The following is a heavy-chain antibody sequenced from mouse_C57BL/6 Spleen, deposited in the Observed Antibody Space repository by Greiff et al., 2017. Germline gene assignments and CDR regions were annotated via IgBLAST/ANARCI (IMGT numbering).Heavy chain of an antibody. J-gene: IGHJ4*01. CDR1: GYTFTDYY. CDR3: ERRADRNYEAMDY. V-gene: IGHV1-22*01. D-gene: IGHD2-5*01. CDR2: INPNNGGT. Sequence: VQLQQPGPELVKPGASVKLSCKASGYTFTDYYMHWVKQSPGKGLEWIGYINPNNGGTSYNQKFKGKATLTVNKSSSTAYMELRSLTSEDSAVFYCERRADRNYEAMDYWGQGTSVTVSS.